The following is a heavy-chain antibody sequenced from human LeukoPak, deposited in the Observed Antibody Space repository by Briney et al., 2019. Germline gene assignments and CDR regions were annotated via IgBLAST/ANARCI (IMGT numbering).Heavy chain of an antibody. CDR2: IYYSGST. D-gene: IGHD3-9*01. V-gene: IGHV4-59*12. CDR1: GGSISSYY. J-gene: IGHJ6*02. CDR3: ARGGTAYYDSLTGYYPNSFYYGMDV. Sequence: SETLSLTCTVSGGSISSYYWSWIRQPPGKGLEWIGYIYYSGSTNYNPSLKSRVTISVDTSKNQFSLKLSSVTAADTAVYYCARGGTAYYDSLTGYYPNSFYYGMDVWGQGTTVTVSS.